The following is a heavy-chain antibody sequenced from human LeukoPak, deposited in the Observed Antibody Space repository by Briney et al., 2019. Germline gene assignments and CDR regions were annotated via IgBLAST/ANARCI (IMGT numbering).Heavy chain of an antibody. D-gene: IGHD3-10*01. CDR1: GYTFTSYA. Sequence: ASVKVSCKASGYTFTSYAMKWVRQAPGQGLKWMGWINTNTGNPTYAQGFTGRFVFSLDTSVSTAYLQISSLKAEDTAVYYCAREATMVRGATPFDYWGQGTLVTVSS. CDR2: INTNTGNP. J-gene: IGHJ4*02. V-gene: IGHV7-4-1*02. CDR3: AREATMVRGATPFDY.